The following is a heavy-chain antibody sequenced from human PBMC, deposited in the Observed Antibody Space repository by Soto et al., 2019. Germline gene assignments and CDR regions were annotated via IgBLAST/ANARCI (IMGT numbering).Heavy chain of an antibody. Sequence: EVQLVETGGGLIQPGGSLRLSCAASGFSVRTNYMSWVRQAPGKGLEWVSVFESGGSIYYADSVKGRFIISRDYAKNTVYLQMNSLRAEDTAVYYCARAGVTPDFFDYGGQGTLVTVSS. J-gene: IGHJ4*02. V-gene: IGHV3-53*02. CDR2: FESGGSI. D-gene: IGHD2-21*02. CDR3: ARAGVTPDFFDY. CDR1: GFSVRTNY.